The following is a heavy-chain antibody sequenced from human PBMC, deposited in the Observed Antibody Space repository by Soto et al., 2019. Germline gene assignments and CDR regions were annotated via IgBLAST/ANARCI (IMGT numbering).Heavy chain of an antibody. Sequence: SETLSLTCTVSGGTISSWYWSWIRQPPGKGLEWIGYIYYSGSTNCNPSLKSRVTISVDTSKNQFSLRLSSVTAADTAMYYFARARQYYDCELDPWGQGTXVTVSS. CDR2: IYYSGST. V-gene: IGHV4-59*12. J-gene: IGHJ5*02. D-gene: IGHD3-22*01. CDR3: ARARQYYDCELDP. CDR1: GGTISSWY.